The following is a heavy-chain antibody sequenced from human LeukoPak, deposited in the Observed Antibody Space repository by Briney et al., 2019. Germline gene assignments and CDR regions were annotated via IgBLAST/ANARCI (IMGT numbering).Heavy chain of an antibody. J-gene: IGHJ6*02. D-gene: IGHD3-22*01. CDR1: GVSVSSDPNV. V-gene: IGHV4-61*01. Sequence: SETLSLTCAVSGVSVSSDPNVWSWIRQPPGKGLEWIGYIYYSGSTNYNPSLKSRVTISVDTSKNQFSLNLSSVTAADTAMYYCARDRSPEGYYDSSHWDYYHGMDVWGQGTTVTVSS. CDR3: ARDRSPEGYYDSSHWDYYHGMDV. CDR2: IYYSGST.